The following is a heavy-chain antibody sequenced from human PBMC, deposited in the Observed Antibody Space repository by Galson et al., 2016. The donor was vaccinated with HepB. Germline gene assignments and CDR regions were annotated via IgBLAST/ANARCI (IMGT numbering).Heavy chain of an antibody. V-gene: IGHV3-33*01. Sequence: SLRLSCAASAFSFSNYGFHWVRQAPGKGLEWVSTIWRDGSNKYYVDSVKGRFTISRDNAKSTLYLQMNSLRAEDTAVYYCAREGVDTSGWFAIDVWGQGATVPVS. CDR1: AFSFSNYG. CDR3: AREGVDTSGWFAIDV. D-gene: IGHD6-19*01. J-gene: IGHJ6*02. CDR2: IWRDGSNK.